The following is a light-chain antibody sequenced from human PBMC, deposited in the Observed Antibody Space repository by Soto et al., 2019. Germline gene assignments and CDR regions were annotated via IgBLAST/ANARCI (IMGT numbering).Light chain of an antibody. CDR2: DAS. Sequence: DIQMTQSPSSLSASVGDRVTIACQSSHDVSRNLNWFQQKPGEAPKLLIYDASNLERGVPSRFSASGSGTDVTFTISSLQPEDVATYYCQQYNSMLSFGGGTEIELK. V-gene: IGKV1-33*01. CDR1: HDVSRN. CDR3: QQYNSMLS. J-gene: IGKJ4*01.